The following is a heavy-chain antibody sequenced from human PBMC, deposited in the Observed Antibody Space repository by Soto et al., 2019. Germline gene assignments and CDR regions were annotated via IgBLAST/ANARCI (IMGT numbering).Heavy chain of an antibody. CDR2: IYSGGST. CDR3: ARDKWDIVVVVAGVVDY. V-gene: IGHV3-66*01. D-gene: IGHD2-15*01. Sequence: GGSLRLSCAASGLTVGSSYMNWVRQAPGKGLEWVSVIYSGGSTYYADSVKGRFTISRDNSKNTLYLQMNSLRAEDTAVYYCARDKWDIVVVVAGVVDYWGQGTLVTVSS. CDR1: GLTVGSSY. J-gene: IGHJ4*02.